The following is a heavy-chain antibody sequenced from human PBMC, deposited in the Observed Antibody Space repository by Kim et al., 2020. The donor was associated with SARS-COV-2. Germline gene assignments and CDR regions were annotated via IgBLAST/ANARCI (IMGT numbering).Heavy chain of an antibody. J-gene: IGHJ3*02. Sequence: SETLSLTCTVSGGSISSSSYYWGWIRQPPGKGLEWIGSIYYSGSTYYNPSLKSRVTISVDTSKNQFSLKLSSVTAADTAVYYCARHAYCGGDPRCAFDIWGQGTMVTVSS. CDR2: IYYSGST. CDR1: GGSISSSSYY. V-gene: IGHV4-39*01. CDR3: ARHAYCGGDPRCAFDI. D-gene: IGHD2-21*02.